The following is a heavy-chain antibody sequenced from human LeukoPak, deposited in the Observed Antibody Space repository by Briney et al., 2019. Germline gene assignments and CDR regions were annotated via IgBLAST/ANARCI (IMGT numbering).Heavy chain of an antibody. J-gene: IGHJ6*02. CDR1: GYTFTSYD. V-gene: IGHV1-8*01. D-gene: IGHD3-9*01. CDR2: MNPNSGNT. Sequence: PSLKHSPEASGYTFTSYDINWARQATGQRLEWMGWMNPNSGNTGYAQKLQGRVTMTRNTSISTAYMELSSLRSEDTAVYYCARYPYYDILTGYYLNVRYYGMDVWGQGTTVTVSS. CDR3: ARYPYYDILTGYYLNVRYYGMDV.